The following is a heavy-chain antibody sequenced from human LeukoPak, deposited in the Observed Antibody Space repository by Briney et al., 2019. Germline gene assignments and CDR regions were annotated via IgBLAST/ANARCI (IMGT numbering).Heavy chain of an antibody. CDR2: IYYSGST. V-gene: IGHV4-39*01. CDR1: GGSISSSSYY. J-gene: IGHJ5*02. CDR3: ARSSEYSSSGGLNWFDT. Sequence: SETLSLTCTVSGGSISSSSYYWGWIRQPPGKGLEWIGSIYYSGSTYYNPSLKSRVTISVDTSKNQFSLKLSSVTAADTAVYYCARSSEYSSSGGLNWFDTWGQGTLVTVSS. D-gene: IGHD6-13*01.